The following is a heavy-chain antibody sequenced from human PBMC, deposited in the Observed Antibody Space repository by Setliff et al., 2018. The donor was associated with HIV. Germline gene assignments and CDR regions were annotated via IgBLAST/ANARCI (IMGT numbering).Heavy chain of an antibody. CDR3: ARGAFIGYGWSYFGMDV. J-gene: IGHJ6*02. D-gene: IGHD3-22*01. CDR2: IIPILGVA. V-gene: IGHV1-69*10. Sequence: SVKVSCKASGGTFSSYAISWVRQAPGQGLEWMGGIIPILGVANYAQKFQGRVTITADKSTSTAYMELSSLRSEDTAVYYCARGAFIGYGWSYFGMDVWGQGTTVTVSS. CDR1: GGTFSSYA.